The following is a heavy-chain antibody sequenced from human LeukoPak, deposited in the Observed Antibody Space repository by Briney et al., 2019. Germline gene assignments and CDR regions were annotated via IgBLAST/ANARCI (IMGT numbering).Heavy chain of an antibody. J-gene: IGHJ4*02. CDR3: ARVGLAAAGTRTFDY. Sequence: GGSLRLSCAASGFTVSSNYMSWVRQAPGKGLKWVSVIYSGGSTYYADSVKGRFTISRDNSKNTLYLQMNSLRAEDTAVYYCARVGLAAAGTRTFDYWGQGTLVTASS. CDR2: IYSGGST. CDR1: GFTVSSNY. D-gene: IGHD6-13*01. V-gene: IGHV3-66*01.